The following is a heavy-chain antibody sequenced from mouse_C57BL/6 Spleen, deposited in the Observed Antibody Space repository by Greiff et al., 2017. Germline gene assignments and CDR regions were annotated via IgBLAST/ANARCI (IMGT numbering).Heavy chain of an antibody. CDR3: ADNYYGSSLDY. V-gene: IGHV1-7*01. Sequence: QVQLKQSGAELAKPGASVKLSCKASGYTFTSYWMHWVKQRPGQGLEWIGYINPSSGYTKYNQKFKDKDTLTADKSSSTAYMQLSSLTYEDSAVYYCADNYYGSSLDYWGQGTTLTVSS. D-gene: IGHD1-1*01. CDR1: GYTFTSYW. J-gene: IGHJ2*01. CDR2: INPSSGYT.